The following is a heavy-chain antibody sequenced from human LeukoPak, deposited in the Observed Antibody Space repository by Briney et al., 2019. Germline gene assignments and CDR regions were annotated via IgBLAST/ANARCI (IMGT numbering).Heavy chain of an antibody. D-gene: IGHD1/OR15-1a*01. Sequence: GRSLRLSCAASGFTFSDYAMHWVRQVPGKGLGWVGGSSWNSGTIAYGESVKGRATISRDNARNSLYLEVNSLRVEDTALYYCAKDLAVGTSPRVYAFDVWGQGSLVTVSS. J-gene: IGHJ3*01. CDR2: SSWNSGTI. CDR3: AKDLAVGTSPRVYAFDV. CDR1: GFTFSDYA. V-gene: IGHV3-9*01.